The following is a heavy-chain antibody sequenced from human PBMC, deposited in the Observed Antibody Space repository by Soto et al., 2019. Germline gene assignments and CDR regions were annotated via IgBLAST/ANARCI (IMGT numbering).Heavy chain of an antibody. CDR3: SRPFQMATIRSSDS. Sequence: PGESLKISCQASGYSFTNYWIAWVRQMPGKGLEWMGTIYPGDSETKYRPSFQGQVIMSVDKSISTAYLQWSSLKASDSAVYYCSRPFQMATIRSSDSWGQGPLVTVPS. D-gene: IGHD5-12*01. J-gene: IGHJ4*02. V-gene: IGHV5-51*01. CDR2: IYPGDSET. CDR1: GYSFTNYW.